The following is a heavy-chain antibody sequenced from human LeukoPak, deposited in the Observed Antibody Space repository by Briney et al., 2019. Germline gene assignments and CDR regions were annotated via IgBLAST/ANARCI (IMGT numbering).Heavy chain of an antibody. CDR3: ARATERVLPWFGKKYYFDY. J-gene: IGHJ4*02. CDR2: MNPNSGNT. V-gene: IGHV1-8*01. CDR1: GYTFTSYD. Sequence: ASVKVSCKASGYTFTSYDINWVRQATGQGLEWMGRMNPNSGNTGYAQKFQGRVTMTRNTSISTAYMELSSLGSEDTAVYYCARATERVLPWFGKKYYFDYWGQGTLVTVSS. D-gene: IGHD3-10*01.